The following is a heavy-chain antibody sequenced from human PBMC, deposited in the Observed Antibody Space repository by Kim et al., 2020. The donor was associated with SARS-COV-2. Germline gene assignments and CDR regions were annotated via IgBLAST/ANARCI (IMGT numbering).Heavy chain of an antibody. CDR2: INHSGST. Sequence: SETLSLTCAVYGGSFSGYYWSWIRQPPGKGLEWIGEINHSGSTNYNPSLKSRVTISVDTSKNQFSLKLSSVTAADTAVYYCARRRNTAMNTIDYWGQGTLVTVSS. V-gene: IGHV4-34*01. D-gene: IGHD5-18*01. CDR3: ARRRNTAMNTIDY. J-gene: IGHJ4*02. CDR1: GGSFSGYY.